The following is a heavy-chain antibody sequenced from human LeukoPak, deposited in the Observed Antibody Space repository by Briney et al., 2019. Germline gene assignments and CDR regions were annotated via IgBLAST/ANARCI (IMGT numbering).Heavy chain of an antibody. V-gene: IGHV1-18*01. Sequence: ASVKVSCKASGYTFTSYGISWVRQAPGQGLEWMGWISGYNGNTNYAQKLQGRVTMTTDTSTSTAYMELRSLRSDDTAVYYCARDRDTGRVATADFDYWGQGTLVTVSS. D-gene: IGHD5-12*01. CDR2: ISGYNGNT. J-gene: IGHJ4*02. CDR3: ARDRDTGRVATADFDY. CDR1: GYTFTSYG.